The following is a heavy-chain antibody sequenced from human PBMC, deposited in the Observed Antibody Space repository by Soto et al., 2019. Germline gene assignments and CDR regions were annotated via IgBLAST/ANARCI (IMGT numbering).Heavy chain of an antibody. V-gene: IGHV3-23*01. Sequence: VQLLESGGGLVQPGGSLRLSCAASGFTFSSYAMSWVRQAPGKGLEWVSAISGSGGSTYYADSVKGRFTISRDDSKNTLHLQMNSLRAEDTVVYYCAKGSRLCSGGSCYDYWGQGTLVTVSS. J-gene: IGHJ4*02. D-gene: IGHD2-15*01. CDR2: ISGSGGST. CDR3: AKGSRLCSGGSCYDY. CDR1: GFTFSSYA.